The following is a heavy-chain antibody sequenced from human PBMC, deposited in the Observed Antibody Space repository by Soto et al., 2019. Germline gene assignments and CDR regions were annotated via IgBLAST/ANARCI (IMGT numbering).Heavy chain of an antibody. CDR2: INDSGNI. CDR3: ARGLILWFGELSRRGGYYYFMDV. V-gene: IGHV4-34*01. J-gene: IGHJ6*03. Sequence: WTWIRQTPEKGLEWIGEINDSGNINYNPSLKSRVTILVDTAKKQISLRLRSVTAADTAVYYCARGLILWFGELSRRGGYYYFMDVWGKGTMVTVSS. D-gene: IGHD3-10*01.